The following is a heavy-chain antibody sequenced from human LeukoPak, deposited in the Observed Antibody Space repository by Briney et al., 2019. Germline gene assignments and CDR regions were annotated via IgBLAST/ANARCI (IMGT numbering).Heavy chain of an antibody. CDR1: GFTFANAW. Sequence: GGSLRLSCAASGFTFANAWMNWVRQAPGKGLEWVGRIKSKADGETIDYAAPVKGRFTFSRDDSKNMLYLQMNSLKSEDTAVYYCSTLTSRGLSDSWGQGTLVTVSS. V-gene: IGHV3-15*07. CDR3: STLTSRGLSDS. D-gene: IGHD1-20*01. J-gene: IGHJ4*02. CDR2: IKSKADGETI.